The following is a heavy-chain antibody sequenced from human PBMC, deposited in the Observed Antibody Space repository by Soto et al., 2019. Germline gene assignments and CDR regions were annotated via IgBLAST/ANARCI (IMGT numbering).Heavy chain of an antibody. J-gene: IGHJ4*01. CDR3: AKDRDDYF. CDR2: ISGSGGST. V-gene: IGHV3-23*01. Sequence: QAPGKGLEWVSVISGSGGSTKYADSGKGRFSISRHNSKSTLYLQMNSLRADDTALYYCAKDRDDYF.